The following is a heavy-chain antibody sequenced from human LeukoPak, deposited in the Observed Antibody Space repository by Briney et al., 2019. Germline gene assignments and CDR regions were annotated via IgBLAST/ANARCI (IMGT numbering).Heavy chain of an antibody. D-gene: IGHD4-23*01. V-gene: IGHV3-21*01. J-gene: IGHJ6*03. CDR3: ARDGDTVLTRGYYYYMDV. CDR1: GITFSSYW. Sequence: GGSLRLSCAASGITFSSYWMHWVRQAPGKGLEWVSSISRSSSYIYYADSVKGRFTISRDNAKKSLYLQMNSLRAEDTAVYYCARDGDTVLTRGYYYYMDVWGKGTTVTVSS. CDR2: ISRSSSYI.